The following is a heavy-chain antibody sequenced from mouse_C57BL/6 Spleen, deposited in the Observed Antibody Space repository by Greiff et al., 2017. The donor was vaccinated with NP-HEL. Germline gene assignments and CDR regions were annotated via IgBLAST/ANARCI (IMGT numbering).Heavy chain of an antibody. D-gene: IGHD1-1*01. CDR2: IHPNSGST. CDR3: AREGYYGSSFAY. J-gene: IGHJ3*01. Sequence: QVQLQQPGAELVKPGASVKLSCKASGYTFTSYWMHWVKQRPGQGLEWIGMIHPNSGSTNYNEKFKSKATLTVDKSSSTAYMQLSSLTSEDSAVYYWAREGYYGSSFAYWGQGTLVTVSA. CDR1: GYTFTSYW. V-gene: IGHV1-64*01.